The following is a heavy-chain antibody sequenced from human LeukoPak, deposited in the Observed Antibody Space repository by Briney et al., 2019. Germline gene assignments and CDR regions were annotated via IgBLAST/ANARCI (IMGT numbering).Heavy chain of an antibody. CDR1: GGSFSGYY. D-gene: IGHD2/OR15-2a*01. J-gene: IGHJ4*02. CDR2: INHSGST. CDR3: AGHHPRNTVDF. Sequence: SETLSLTCAVYGGSFSGYYWSWIRQPPGKGLEWIGEINHSGSTNYNPSLKSRVTISVDTSKNQFSLKLSAVTAADTAVYYCAGHHPRNTVDFWGQGTLVTVSS. V-gene: IGHV4-34*01.